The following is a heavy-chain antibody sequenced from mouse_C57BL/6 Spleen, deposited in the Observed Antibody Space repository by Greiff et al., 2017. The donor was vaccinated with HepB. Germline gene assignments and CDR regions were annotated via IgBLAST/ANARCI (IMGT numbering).Heavy chain of an antibody. J-gene: IGHJ3*01. CDR2: IDPETGGT. CDR3: TRKGYGSSASFAY. Sequence: VQLQQSGAELVRPGASVTLSCKASGYTFTDYEMHWVKQTPVHGLEWIGAIDPETGGTAYNQKFKGKAILTADKSSSTAYMELRSLTSEDSAVYYCTRKGYGSSASFAYWGQGTLVTVSA. D-gene: IGHD1-1*01. V-gene: IGHV1-15*01. CDR1: GYTFTDYE.